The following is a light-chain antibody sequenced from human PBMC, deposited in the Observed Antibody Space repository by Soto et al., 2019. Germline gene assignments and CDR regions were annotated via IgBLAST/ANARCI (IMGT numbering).Light chain of an antibody. CDR2: GSS. J-gene: IGKJ2*01. CDR3: QQYGTSPFT. Sequence: EIVLTQSPDTLSLSPGERATLSCRASQSVNSNYVAWYQQKPGQAPRLLTHGSSSRATGVPDRFSGRGSGTTFTLVISRLEPEVFAVYYCQQYGTSPFTFGQGTKVEI. CDR1: QSVNSNY. V-gene: IGKV3-20*01.